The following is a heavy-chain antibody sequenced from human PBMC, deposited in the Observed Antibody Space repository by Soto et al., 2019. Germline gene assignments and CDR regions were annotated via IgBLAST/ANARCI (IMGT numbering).Heavy chain of an antibody. CDR3: VXDRXXGHASVPYS. CDR2: ISYDGSLQ. CDR1: GFAFSSYG. V-gene: IGHV3-30*05. D-gene: IGHD3-16*01. Sequence: QAQLVESGGGVVQPGRSLRLSCAASGFAFSSYGMHXXXXXXXXXXXWVAVISYDGSLQHYADSVKGRFTISRDNSKXXXLXXXSXXXAXXXAXYYCVXDRXXGHASVPYSWGQGTLVSVSS. J-gene: IGHJ4*02.